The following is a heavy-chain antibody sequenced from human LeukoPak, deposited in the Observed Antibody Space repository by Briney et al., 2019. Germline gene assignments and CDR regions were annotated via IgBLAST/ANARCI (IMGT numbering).Heavy chain of an antibody. CDR1: GFTFSGSA. D-gene: IGHD4-17*01. CDR3: TSSYGDANWFDP. V-gene: IGHV3-73*01. J-gene: IGHJ5*02. CDR2: IRSKANSYAT. Sequence: GRSLRLSCAASGFTFSGSAMHWVRQASGKGLEWVGRIRSKANSYATAYAASVKGRFTISRDDSKNTAYLQMNSLQTEDTAVYYCTSSYGDANWFDPWGQGTLVTVSS.